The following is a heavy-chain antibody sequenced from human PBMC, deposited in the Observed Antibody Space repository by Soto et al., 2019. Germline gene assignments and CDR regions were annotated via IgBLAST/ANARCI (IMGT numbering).Heavy chain of an antibody. Sequence: GGSLRLSCAASGFIFSRYWMTWVRQAPGKGLEWVANIKQDASAKYYVDSVKGRFTISRDTAKNLLYLQMNSLRAEDTAVYYCASTMPDRLFDYWGQGTLVTVSS. V-gene: IGHV3-7*01. CDR2: IKQDASAK. J-gene: IGHJ4*02. CDR1: GFIFSRYW. D-gene: IGHD2-2*01. CDR3: ASTMPDRLFDY.